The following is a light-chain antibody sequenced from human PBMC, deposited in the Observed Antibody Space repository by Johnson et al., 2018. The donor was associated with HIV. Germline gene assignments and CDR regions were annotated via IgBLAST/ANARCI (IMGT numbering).Light chain of an antibody. Sequence: QAALTQPPSVSAAPGQKVTISCSGSSSNIGRNYVSWYQQLPGTAPKLLIFDNNKRPSGIPDRFSASKSGTSATLGITGLQTGDEADYYCGTWDSSLSVPYVFGAGTKVTVL. CDR1: SSNIGRNY. J-gene: IGLJ1*01. V-gene: IGLV1-51*01. CDR2: DNN. CDR3: GTWDSSLSVPYV.